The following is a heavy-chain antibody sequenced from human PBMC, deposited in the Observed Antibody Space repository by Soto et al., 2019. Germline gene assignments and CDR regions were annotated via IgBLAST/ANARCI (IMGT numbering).Heavy chain of an antibody. Sequence: LSLTCAVSCCSISSSNCWIWVRQPPGKGLEWIGEIYHSGSTNYNPSLKSRVTISVDKSKNQFSLKLSSVTAADTAVYYCAGYERDIVVVGAATHYYYYGMDVGGQGTKVT. J-gene: IGHJ6*02. CDR2: IYHSGST. V-gene: IGHV4-4*02. D-gene: IGHD2-15*01. CDR1: CCSISSSNC. CDR3: AGYERDIVVVGAATHYYYYGMDV.